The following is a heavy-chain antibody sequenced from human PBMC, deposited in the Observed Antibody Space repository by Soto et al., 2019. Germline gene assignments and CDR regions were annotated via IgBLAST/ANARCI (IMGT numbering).Heavy chain of an antibody. CDR2: IYYSGST. D-gene: IGHD3-10*01. CDR3: ASSPEDYYGSGSYHFPDY. J-gene: IGHJ4*02. CDR1: GGSISSSSYY. Sequence: SETLSLTCTVSGGSISSSSYYWGWIRQPPGKGLEWIGSIYYSGSTYYNPSLKSRVTISVDTSKNQFSLKLSSVTAADTTVYYCASSPEDYYGSGSYHFPDYWGQGTLVTVSS. V-gene: IGHV4-39*01.